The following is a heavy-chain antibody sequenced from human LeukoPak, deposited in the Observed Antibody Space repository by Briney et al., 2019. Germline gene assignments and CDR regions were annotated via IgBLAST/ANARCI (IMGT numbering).Heavy chain of an antibody. V-gene: IGHV3-7*01. CDR2: IKKDGREK. CDR3: ARERGLSSSSDY. J-gene: IGHJ4*02. D-gene: IGHD2-2*01. CDR1: GFTFSSYW. Sequence: VGSLTLSCAASGFTFSSYWMTWLGQAPGKGREWLVNIKKDGREKYSLESVKGRFTIYRDHAKNSLYLKMHSLRAEDTAVYYCARERGLSSSSDYWGQGTLVTVSS.